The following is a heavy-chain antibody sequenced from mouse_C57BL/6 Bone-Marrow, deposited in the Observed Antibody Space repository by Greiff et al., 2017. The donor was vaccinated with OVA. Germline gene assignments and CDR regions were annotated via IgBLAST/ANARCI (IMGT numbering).Heavy chain of an antibody. V-gene: IGHV5-9*01. Sequence: EVQRVESGGGLVKPGGSLKLSCAASGFTFSSYTMSWVRQTPEKRLEWVATISGGGGNTYYPDSVKGRFTISRDNAKNTLYLQMSSLRSEDTALYYCARPYYYGSRSWFAYWGQGTLVTVSA. J-gene: IGHJ3*01. CDR1: GFTFSSYT. CDR2: ISGGGGNT. CDR3: ARPYYYGSRSWFAY. D-gene: IGHD1-1*01.